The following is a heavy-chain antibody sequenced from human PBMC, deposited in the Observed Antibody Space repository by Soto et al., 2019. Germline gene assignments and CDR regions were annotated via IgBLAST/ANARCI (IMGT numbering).Heavy chain of an antibody. CDR2: ISGSGGST. D-gene: IGHD4-4*01. Sequence: PGGSLRLSCAASGFTFSSYAMSWVRQAPGKGLEWVSAISGSGGSTYYADSVKGRFTISRDNSKNTLYLQMNSLRAEDTAVYYCAKDLDTLTTFFFPARAFDYCGQGTLVTVSS. J-gene: IGHJ4*02. CDR1: GFTFSSYA. V-gene: IGHV3-23*01. CDR3: AKDLDTLTTFFFPARAFDY.